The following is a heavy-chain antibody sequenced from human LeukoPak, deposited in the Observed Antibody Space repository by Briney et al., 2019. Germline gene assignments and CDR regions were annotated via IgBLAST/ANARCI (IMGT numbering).Heavy chain of an antibody. D-gene: IGHD2-2*01. CDR3: ARGTGQLPFDY. CDR2: IWYDGSTT. CDR1: GFTLSNYP. J-gene: IGHJ4*02. Sequence: GGSLRLSCAASGFTLSNYPLHWVRQAPGKGLEWVALIWYDGSTTRYVDSVKGRFTISRDKSENTVYLQTNSLTLDDTALYYCARGTGQLPFDYWGQGTLVTVSS. V-gene: IGHV3-30*04.